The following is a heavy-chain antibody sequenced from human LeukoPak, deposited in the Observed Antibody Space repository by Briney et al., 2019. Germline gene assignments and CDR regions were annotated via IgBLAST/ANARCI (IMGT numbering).Heavy chain of an antibody. CDR3: ARDPYPGAFDI. CDR1: GFTFSNYG. Sequence: GGSLRLSCAASGFTFSNYGMEWVRQAPGKGLEWVANIKQDGSEKYYVDSVKGRFTISRDNAKNSLYLQMNSLRAEDTAVYYCARDPYPGAFDIWGQGTMVTVSS. CDR2: IKQDGSEK. D-gene: IGHD1-1*01. V-gene: IGHV3-7*01. J-gene: IGHJ3*02.